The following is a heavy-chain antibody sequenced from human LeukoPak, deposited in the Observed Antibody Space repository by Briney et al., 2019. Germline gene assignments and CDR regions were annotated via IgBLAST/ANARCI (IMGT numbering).Heavy chain of an antibody. CDR3: ARDKRSIAAAYAGVY. V-gene: IGHV3-7*01. J-gene: IGHJ4*02. D-gene: IGHD6-13*01. CDR2: IKQDGSEK. CDR1: GFTFSSYW. Sequence: PGGSLGLSCAASGFTFSSYWMSWVRQAPGKGLEWVANIKQDGSEKYYVDSVKGRFTISRDNAKNSLYLQMNSLRAEDTAVYYCARDKRSIAAAYAGVYWGQGTLATVSS.